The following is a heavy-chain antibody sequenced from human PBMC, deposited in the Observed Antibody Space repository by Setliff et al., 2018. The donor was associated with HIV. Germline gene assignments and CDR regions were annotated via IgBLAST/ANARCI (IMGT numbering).Heavy chain of an antibody. J-gene: IGHJ4*02. V-gene: IGHV1-2*06. D-gene: IGHD4-17*01. CDR3: ARDTVKATFSDY. Sequence: GASVKVSCKASGYTFTDYYMHWVRQAPGQGLEWMGRINPNSGGTNYAQKFQGRVTMTTDTSISTVYMELSSLTSADTAVYYCARDTVKATFSDYWGQGTLVTVSS. CDR1: GYTFTDYY. CDR2: INPNSGGT.